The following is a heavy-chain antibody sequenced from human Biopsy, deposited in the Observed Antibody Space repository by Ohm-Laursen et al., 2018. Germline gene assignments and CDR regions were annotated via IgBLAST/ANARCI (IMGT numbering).Heavy chain of an antibody. CDR1: GGTFTNYA. J-gene: IGHJ4*02. CDR3: ARDRPSVSTYGVD. CDR2: IIPIFGTA. Sequence: GSSVKVSCKASGGTFTNYAISWVRQAPGQGLEWMGGIIPIFGTANYAQKFQGRVTITADESTSTAYVELSSLRSDDTAVYYCARDRPSVSTYGVDWGQGTLVTVSS. V-gene: IGHV1-69*01. D-gene: IGHD3-3*01.